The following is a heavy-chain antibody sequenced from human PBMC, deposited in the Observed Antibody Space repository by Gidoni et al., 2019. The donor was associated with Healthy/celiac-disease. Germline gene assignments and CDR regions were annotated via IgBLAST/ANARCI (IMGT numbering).Heavy chain of an antibody. CDR2: IRWKSGSI. Sequence: EVQLVESGGGLVQPGRSLRLPCAASGFTFDAYAMHWVRQAHGQGLEWCSGIRWKSGSIGYADSVKGRFTISRDNAKNSLYLQMNSLRAEDTALYYCAKDSIAAAGTGWFDPWGQGTLVTVSS. V-gene: IGHV3-9*01. CDR1: GFTFDAYA. J-gene: IGHJ5*02. CDR3: AKDSIAAAGTGWFDP. D-gene: IGHD6-13*01.